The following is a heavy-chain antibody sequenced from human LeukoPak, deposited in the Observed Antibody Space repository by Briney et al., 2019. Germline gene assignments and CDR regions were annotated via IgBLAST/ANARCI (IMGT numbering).Heavy chain of an antibody. J-gene: IGHJ4*02. D-gene: IGHD3-16*02. CDR1: GGSISSGGHF. CDR2: INYSGST. CDR3: ARGPGDYVWGSYRYRQYFDY. V-gene: IGHV4-31*03. Sequence: TSETLSLTCTVSGGSISSGGHFWSWIRQHPGKGLEWIGYINYSGSTYYNPSLKSRVTISVDTSQNQFSLKVSSVTAADTAVYYCARGPGDYVWGSYRYRQYFDYWGQGTLVTVSS.